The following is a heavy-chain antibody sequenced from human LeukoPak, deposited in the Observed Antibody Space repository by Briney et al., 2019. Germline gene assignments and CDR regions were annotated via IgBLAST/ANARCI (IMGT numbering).Heavy chain of an antibody. J-gene: IGHJ4*02. V-gene: IGHV1-8*01. CDR3: ARWDLYDYGDYADY. CDR2: MNPNSGNT. CDR1: GYTFTSYD. Sequence: ASVTVSCKASGYTFTSYDINWVRQATGQGLEWMGWMNPNSGNTGYAQKFQGRVTMTRNTSISTAYMELSSLRSEDTAVYYCARWDLYDYGDYADYWGQGTLVTVSS. D-gene: IGHD4-17*01.